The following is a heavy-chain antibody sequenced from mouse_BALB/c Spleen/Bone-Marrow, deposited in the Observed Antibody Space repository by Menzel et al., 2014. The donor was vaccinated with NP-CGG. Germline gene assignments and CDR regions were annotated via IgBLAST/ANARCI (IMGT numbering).Heavy chain of an antibody. J-gene: IGHJ1*01. CDR2: IDLYYGGT. V-gene: IGHV1-39*01. Sequence: VQLQQSGPELVKPGASVKISCKASGNSFTANNMNWVKQSNGKSLEWIGNIDLYYGGTSYNQKFKGKATLTVDKSSSTAYMQLKSLTSEDSAVYYCARSRYDGTYWYFDVWGAGTTVTVSS. D-gene: IGHD2-14*01. CDR1: GNSFTANN. CDR3: ARSRYDGTYWYFDV.